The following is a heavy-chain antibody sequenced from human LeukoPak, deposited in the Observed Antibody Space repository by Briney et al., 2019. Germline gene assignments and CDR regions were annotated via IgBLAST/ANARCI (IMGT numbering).Heavy chain of an antibody. Sequence: ASVKVSCKASGYTFTSYGISWVRQAPGQGLEWMGWISAYNGNTNYAQKLQGRVTMTTDTSTSTAYMELRSLRSDDTAVYYCARAGPTNLKDRPFDYWGQGTLVTVSS. J-gene: IGHJ4*02. CDR3: ARAGPTNLKDRPFDY. D-gene: IGHD6-6*01. CDR2: ISAYNGNT. V-gene: IGHV1-18*01. CDR1: GYTFTSYG.